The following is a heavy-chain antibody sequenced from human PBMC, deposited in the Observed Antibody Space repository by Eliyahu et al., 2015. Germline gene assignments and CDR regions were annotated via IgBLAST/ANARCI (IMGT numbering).Heavy chain of an antibody. J-gene: IGHJ6*03. D-gene: IGHD2-2*01. CDR2: INPNSGGT. CDR3: ASGQLLQSYYYYYYMDV. V-gene: IGHV1-2*06. Sequence: QVQLVQSGAEVKKPGASVKVSCKASGYTFTGXYMHWVRQAPGQGLEWMGRINPNSGGTNYAQKFQGRVTMTRDTSISTAYMELSRLRSDDTAVYYCASGQLLQSYYYYYYMDVWGKGTTVTVSS. CDR1: GYTFTGXY.